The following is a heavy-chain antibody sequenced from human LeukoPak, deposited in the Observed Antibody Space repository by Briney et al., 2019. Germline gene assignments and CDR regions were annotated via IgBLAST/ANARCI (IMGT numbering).Heavy chain of an antibody. CDR1: GLTFSSYA. V-gene: IGHV4-39*01. J-gene: IGHJ5*02. CDR2: IYYSGST. Sequence: GSLRLSCAASGLTFSSYAMNWVRQPPGKGLEWIGSIYYSGSTYYNPSLKSRVTISVDTSKNQFSLKLSSVTAADTAVYYCARHLRYDYGSGRLNWFDPWGQGTLVTVSS. D-gene: IGHD3-10*01. CDR3: ARHLRYDYGSGRLNWFDP.